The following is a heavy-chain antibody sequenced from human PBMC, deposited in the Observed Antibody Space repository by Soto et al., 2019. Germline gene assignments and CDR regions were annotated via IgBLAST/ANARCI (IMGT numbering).Heavy chain of an antibody. CDR2: ITGSGGST. CDR1: GFTLSTYA. D-gene: IGHD2-15*01. CDR3: VRHRGSQSGAFDI. Sequence: EVQLLESGGGLVQPGGSLRLSCVACGFTLSTYAMSWVRQAPGKGLEWVSGITGSGGSTYYADSVKGRLTISRDNSKSTVSLHMSSLRAEDTAVYYCVRHRGSQSGAFDIWGQGTMVTVSS. V-gene: IGHV3-23*01. J-gene: IGHJ3*02.